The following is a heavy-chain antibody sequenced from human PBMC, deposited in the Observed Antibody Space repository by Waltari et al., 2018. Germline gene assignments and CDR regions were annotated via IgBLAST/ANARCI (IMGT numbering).Heavy chain of an antibody. CDR3: TRALFGGSTD. Sequence: EVQLLDSGGGLVQPGGSLRLSCVASGFTFSPYAMSWVCQAPGKGLECVSAISGNAGTTYYTDSVKGRFTISRDNSKNTLYLQMNSLRVEDTAVYYCTRALFGGSTDWGQGTLVTVSS. D-gene: IGHD3-10*02. J-gene: IGHJ4*02. CDR1: GFTFSPYA. V-gene: IGHV3-23*01. CDR2: ISGNAGTT.